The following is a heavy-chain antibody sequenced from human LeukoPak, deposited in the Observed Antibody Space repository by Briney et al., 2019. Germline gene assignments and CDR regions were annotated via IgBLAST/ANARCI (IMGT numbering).Heavy chain of an antibody. Sequence: GGCLRLSCAASGFTFSSYWMSWVRQAPGKGLEWEANIKQDGSEKYYVDSVKGRFTISRDNAKNSLYLQMNSLRAEDTAVYYCARAGTTVVTTHDYWGQGTLVTVSS. CDR1: GFTFSSYW. V-gene: IGHV3-7*01. CDR3: ARAGTTVVTTHDY. D-gene: IGHD4-23*01. J-gene: IGHJ4*02. CDR2: IKQDGSEK.